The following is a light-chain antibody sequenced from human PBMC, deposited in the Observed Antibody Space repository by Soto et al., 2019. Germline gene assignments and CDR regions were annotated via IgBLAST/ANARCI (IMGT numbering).Light chain of an antibody. V-gene: IGKV3-11*01. CDR3: QQYGSSPLT. Sequence: EIVLTQSPDTLSLSPGESATLSCRASQSVSRYLAWYQQKPGQTPRLLIYDASNRAAGIPARFSGSGSGTDFTLTISSLEPEDFALYYCQQYGSSPLTFGGGTKVDI. CDR2: DAS. CDR1: QSVSRY. J-gene: IGKJ4*01.